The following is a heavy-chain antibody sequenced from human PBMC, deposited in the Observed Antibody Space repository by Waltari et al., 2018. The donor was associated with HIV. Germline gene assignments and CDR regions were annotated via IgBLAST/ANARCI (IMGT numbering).Heavy chain of an antibody. CDR3: ARGPRGGQWLAY. V-gene: IGHV4-39*01. D-gene: IGHD6-19*01. CDR1: GGSISGSGYV. J-gene: IGHJ1*01. CDR2: IFYNGRA. Sequence: QLLLQEPGPGLVQRSRTLSPPSTVPGGSISGSGYVWGWLRQPPGQGLDCSGSIFYNGRANYTPSRKGRPTLSVDTSKNQFSLKLNSVTAADTAGYYCARGPRGGQWLAYWGQGTLVTVSS.